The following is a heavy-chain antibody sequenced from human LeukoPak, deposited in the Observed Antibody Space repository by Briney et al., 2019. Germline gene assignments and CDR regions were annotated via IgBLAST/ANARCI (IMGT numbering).Heavy chain of an antibody. CDR2: INAGNGNT. Sequence: ASVKVSCKASGYTFTSYAMHWVRQAPGQRLEWMGWINAGNGNTKYSQKFQGRVTITRDTSASTAYMELSSLRSEDTAVYYCARDKVAAAGTPNWFDPWGQGTLVTVSS. CDR3: ARDKVAAAGTPNWFDP. CDR1: GYTFTSYA. J-gene: IGHJ5*02. V-gene: IGHV1-3*01. D-gene: IGHD6-13*01.